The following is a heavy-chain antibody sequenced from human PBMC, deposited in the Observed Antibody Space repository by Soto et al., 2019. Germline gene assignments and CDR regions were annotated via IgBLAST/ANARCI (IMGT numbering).Heavy chain of an antibody. CDR2: IYYSGST. J-gene: IGHJ5*02. Sequence: QLQLQESGPGLVKPSDTLSLTCTVSGGSISSSSYYWGWIRQPPGKGLEWIGSIYYSGSTYYNPSLKSRVTISVDTSKNQFSLKLSSVTAADTAVYYCARSWPDYYDSSGYLNWFDPWGQGTLVTVSS. CDR3: ARSWPDYYDSSGYLNWFDP. CDR1: GGSISSSSYY. V-gene: IGHV4-39*01. D-gene: IGHD3-22*01.